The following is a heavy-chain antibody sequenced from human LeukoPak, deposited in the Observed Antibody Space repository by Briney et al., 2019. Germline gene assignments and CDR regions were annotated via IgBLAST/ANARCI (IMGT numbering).Heavy chain of an antibody. V-gene: IGHV3-7*01. CDR1: GFTFSNYW. J-gene: IGHJ6*02. Sequence: GGSLRLSCAAPGFTFSNYWMSWVRQAPGKGLEWVASIKQDGSERYYVDSVKGRFTISRDNAKNSLYLQMNSLRAEDTAVYYCARDLAAGAYGMDVWGQGTTVTVSS. CDR2: IKQDGSER. CDR3: ARDLAAGAYGMDV. D-gene: IGHD6-25*01.